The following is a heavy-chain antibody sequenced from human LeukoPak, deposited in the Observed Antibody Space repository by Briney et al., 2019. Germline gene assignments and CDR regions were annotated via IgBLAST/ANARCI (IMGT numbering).Heavy chain of an antibody. CDR3: AKALFGDRRVGAFDI. V-gene: IGHV3-30*04. D-gene: IGHD3-10*02. CDR1: GFTFSSYA. J-gene: IGHJ3*02. Sequence: GGPLRLSCAASGFTFSSYAMHWVRQAPGKGLEWVAVISYDGSNKYYADSMKGRFTISRDNSKNTLYLQMNSLRAEDTAIYYCAKALFGDRRVGAFDIWGLGTMLTVSS. CDR2: ISYDGSNK.